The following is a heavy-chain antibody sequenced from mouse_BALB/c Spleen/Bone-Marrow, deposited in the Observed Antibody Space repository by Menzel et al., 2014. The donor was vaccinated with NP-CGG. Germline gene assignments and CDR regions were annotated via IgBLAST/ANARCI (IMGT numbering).Heavy chain of an antibody. CDR1: GYSITSDYA. J-gene: IGHJ1*01. Sequence: VQLKQSGPGLVKPSQSLSLTCTVTGYSITSDYAWHWIRQFPGNKLEWMGYISYSGSTSYYPSLKSRISITRDTSENQFFLQLNSVTTEDTATYYCARSADWYFDVWGAGTTVTVSS. V-gene: IGHV3-2*02. CDR2: ISYSGST. CDR3: ARSADWYFDV.